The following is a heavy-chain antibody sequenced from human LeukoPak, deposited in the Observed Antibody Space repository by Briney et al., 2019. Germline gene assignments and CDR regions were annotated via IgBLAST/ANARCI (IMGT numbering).Heavy chain of an antibody. CDR1: GYSFTSYW. J-gene: IGHJ6*04. V-gene: IGHV5-10-1*01. D-gene: IGHD3-10*01. CDR2: IDPSDSYT. CDR3: ARQGHYYGSGSYYRRSGMDV. Sequence: GESLKISCKGSGYSFTSYWISRVRQMPGKGLEWMGRIDPSDSYTNYSPSFQGHVTISADKSISTAYLQWSSLKASDTAMYYCARQGHYYGSGSYYRRSGMDVWGKGTTVTVSS.